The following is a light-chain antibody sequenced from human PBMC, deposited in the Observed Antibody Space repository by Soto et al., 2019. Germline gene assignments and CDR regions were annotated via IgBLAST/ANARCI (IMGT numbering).Light chain of an antibody. J-gene: IGLJ3*02. V-gene: IGLV2-23*02. Sequence: QSALTQPASVSGSPGQSITISCTGTSTDVGNYNLVSWYQQHPGKAPKLILFEASKRPSGVSNRFSGSRSGNTASLTIPGLQPDDEADYHCCSYAGSSTFVFGGGTKVTVL. CDR3: CSYAGSSTFV. CDR2: EAS. CDR1: STDVGNYNL.